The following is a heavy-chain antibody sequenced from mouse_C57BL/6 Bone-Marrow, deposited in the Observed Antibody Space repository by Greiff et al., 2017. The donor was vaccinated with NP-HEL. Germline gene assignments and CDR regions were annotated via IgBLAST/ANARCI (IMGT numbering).Heavy chain of an antibody. CDR2: IHPRSGNT. V-gene: IGHV1-81*01. Sequence: QVQLQQSGAELARPGASVKLSCKASGYTFTSSGMSWVKQRTGQGLEWIGEIHPRSGNTNYNEKFKSKATLTADESSSTAYMQLRSLTSEDSAVYYCAREREEVDFDYWGQGTTLTVSA. J-gene: IGHJ2*01. D-gene: IGHD1-1*01. CDR3: AREREEVDFDY. CDR1: GYTFTSSG.